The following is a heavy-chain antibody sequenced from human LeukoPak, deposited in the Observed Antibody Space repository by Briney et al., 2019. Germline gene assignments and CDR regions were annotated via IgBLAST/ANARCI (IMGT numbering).Heavy chain of an antibody. V-gene: IGHV4-59*01. CDR2: IYYSGST. CDR1: GGSISSYY. D-gene: IGHD3-10*01. CDR3: ARVLAGSYSNWFDP. Sequence: PSETLSLTCTVSGGSISSYYWSRIRQPPGKGLEWIGYIYYSGSTNYNPSLKSRVTISVDTSKNQFSLKLSSVTAADTAVYYCARVLAGSYSNWFDPWGQGTLVTVSS. J-gene: IGHJ5*02.